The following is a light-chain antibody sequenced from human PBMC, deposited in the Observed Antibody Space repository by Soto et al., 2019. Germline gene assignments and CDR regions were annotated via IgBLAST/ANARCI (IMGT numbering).Light chain of an antibody. CDR3: CSFEGRTPLVV. Sequence: QSALTQPASVSGSPGQSITISCTGTSSNLGSYDLVSWYQQYPGQAPKLLIYEASKRPAGVSDRSSGFKSGSTASLTISGLQADDEAEYYCCSFEGRTPLVVFGGGTKLTVL. V-gene: IGLV2-23*01. J-gene: IGLJ2*01. CDR2: EAS. CDR1: SSNLGSYDL.